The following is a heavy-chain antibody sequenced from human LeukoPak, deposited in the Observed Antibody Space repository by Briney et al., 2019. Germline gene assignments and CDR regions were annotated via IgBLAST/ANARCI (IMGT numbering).Heavy chain of an antibody. CDR3: ARGAPDFWSVYYMDV. CDR2: VSPNSGNT. V-gene: IGHV1-8*03. J-gene: IGHJ6*03. CDR1: GYTFTSYA. D-gene: IGHD3-3*01. Sequence: GASVKVSCKASGYTFTSYAMNWVRQAPGQGLEWMGWVSPNSGNTGYAQKFQGRVTITRNTSISTAYMELSSLRSEDTAVYYCARGAPDFWSVYYMDVWGKGTTVTVSS.